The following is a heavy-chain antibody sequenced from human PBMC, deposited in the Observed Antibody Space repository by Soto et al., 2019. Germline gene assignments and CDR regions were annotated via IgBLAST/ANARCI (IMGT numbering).Heavy chain of an antibody. D-gene: IGHD6-6*01. CDR1: GGSISSGDYY. CDR2: IYYSGST. V-gene: IGHV4-30-4*01. J-gene: IGHJ5*02. Sequence: QVQLQESGPGLVKPSQTLSLTCTVSGGSISSGDYYWSWIRQPPGKGLEWIGYIYYSGSTYYNPSLKCRVTISVDTSKTQFSLKLSSVTAADTAVYYCASERPDGARLDPWGQGTLVTVSS. CDR3: ASERPDGARLDP.